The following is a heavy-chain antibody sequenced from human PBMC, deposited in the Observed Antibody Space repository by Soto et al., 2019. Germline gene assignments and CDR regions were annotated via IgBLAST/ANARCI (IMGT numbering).Heavy chain of an antibody. CDR2: IYYSGST. D-gene: IGHD3-9*01. Sequence: QLQLQESGPGLVKPSETLSLTCTVSGGSISSSSYYWGWIRQPPGKGLEWIGSIYYSGSTYYNPSLKSRVTISVDTSTYQFSRKRISVAATDTAVYYCARRGTYYAIFTGAFDYWGQGTLVTVSS. CDR3: ARRGTYYAIFTGAFDY. CDR1: GGSISSSSYY. J-gene: IGHJ4*02. V-gene: IGHV4-39*01.